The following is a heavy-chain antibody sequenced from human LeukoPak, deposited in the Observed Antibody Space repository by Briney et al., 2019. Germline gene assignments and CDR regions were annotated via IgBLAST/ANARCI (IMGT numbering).Heavy chain of an antibody. CDR1: GGTFSSYA. Sequence: VASVKVSCKASGGTFSSYAISWVRQAPGQGLEWMGGIFPIFGTANYAQKFQGRVTITADESTSTAYMELSSLRSEDTAVYYCARAWPRVVFGVVTLNWFDPWGQGTLVTVSS. CDR3: ARAWPRVVFGVVTLNWFDP. D-gene: IGHD3-3*01. J-gene: IGHJ5*02. CDR2: IFPIFGTA. V-gene: IGHV1-69*13.